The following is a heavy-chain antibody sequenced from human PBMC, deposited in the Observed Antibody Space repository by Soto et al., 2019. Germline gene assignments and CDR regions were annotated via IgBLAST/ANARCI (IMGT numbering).Heavy chain of an antibody. CDR2: ISSSSSYT. CDR1: GFTFSSYS. V-gene: IGHV3-21*04. D-gene: IGHD3-3*01. CDR3: AKDNLDFWGGYYAAFDY. J-gene: IGHJ4*02. Sequence: PGGSLRLSCAASGFTFSSYSMNWVRQAPGKGLEWVSSISSSSSYTYYADSVKGRFTISRDNSKNTLYLQMNSLRAEDTAVYYCAKDNLDFWGGYYAAFDYWGQGTLVTVSS.